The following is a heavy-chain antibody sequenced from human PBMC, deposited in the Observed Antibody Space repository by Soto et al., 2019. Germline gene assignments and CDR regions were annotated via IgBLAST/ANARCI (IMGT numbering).Heavy chain of an antibody. CDR1: GFTFSMFS. CDR2: ISSNGDST. J-gene: IGHJ4*02. CDR3: AKEFGSTWIDH. D-gene: IGHD6-13*01. Sequence: SLRLSCSASGFTFSMFSIHWVRQAPGKGLEYVSGISSNGDSTYYADSVKGRFTISRDNSKNTLFLQLNSLRAEDTAVYYCAKEFGSTWIDHWGEGTLVTVSS. V-gene: IGHV3-64*04.